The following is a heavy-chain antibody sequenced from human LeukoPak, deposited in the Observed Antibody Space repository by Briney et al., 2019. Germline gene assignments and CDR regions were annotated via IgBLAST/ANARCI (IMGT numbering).Heavy chain of an antibody. V-gene: IGHV3-7*03. D-gene: IGHD5-12*01. CDR1: GFTFSSYW. Sequence: GGSLRLSCAASGFTFSSYWMSWVRQAPGKGLEWVANIKQEGSEKYYVDSVKGRFTISRDNAKNSLYLQMNSLRAEDTAVYYRARGRMGGYDLSAFDIWGQGTMVTVSS. J-gene: IGHJ3*02. CDR2: IKQEGSEK. CDR3: ARGRMGGYDLSAFDI.